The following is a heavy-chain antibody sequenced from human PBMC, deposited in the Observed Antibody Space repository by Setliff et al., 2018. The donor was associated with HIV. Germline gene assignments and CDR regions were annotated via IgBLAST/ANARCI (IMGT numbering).Heavy chain of an antibody. Sequence: SLRLSCATSGFGFSRYAMHWVRQAPGKGLEWVAVIWDDGSNKYYADSVKGRFTISRDNSKNTVYLQMNSLRGEDTAVYYCARAYSTNWYPLFDYWGQGTLVTVSS. CDR2: IWDDGSNK. CDR3: ARAYSTNWYPLFDY. J-gene: IGHJ4*02. D-gene: IGHD6-13*01. CDR1: GFGFSRYA. V-gene: IGHV3-33*01.